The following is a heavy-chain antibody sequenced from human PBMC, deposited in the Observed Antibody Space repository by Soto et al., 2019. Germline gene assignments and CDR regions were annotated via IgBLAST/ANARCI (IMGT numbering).Heavy chain of an antibody. D-gene: IGHD5-12*01. Sequence: SETLSLTCTVSGGSISSSSYHWGWIRQPPGKGLEWIGTVYYSGNTYYNPSLKSRVTISVDTSKNQVSLKSSSVTAADTAVYYGAGFIGATFRCFASWGKGTLVTVSS. J-gene: IGHJ5*01. V-gene: IGHV4-39*01. CDR1: GGSISSSSYH. CDR2: VYYSGNT. CDR3: AGFIGATFRCFAS.